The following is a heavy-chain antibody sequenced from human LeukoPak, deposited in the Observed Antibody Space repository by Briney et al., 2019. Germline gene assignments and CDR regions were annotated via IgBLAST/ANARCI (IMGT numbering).Heavy chain of an antibody. CDR3: ARRLGYCSGGSCSIIVDAFDI. CDR2: IYPGDSDT. V-gene: IGHV5-51*01. J-gene: IGHJ3*02. Sequence: GESLKISYKGSGYSFTSYWIGWVRQMPGKGLEWMGIIYPGDSDTRYSPSFQGQVTISADKSISTAYLQWSSLKASDTAMYYCARRLGYCSGGSCSIIVDAFDIWGQGTMVTVSS. CDR1: GYSFTSYW. D-gene: IGHD2-15*01.